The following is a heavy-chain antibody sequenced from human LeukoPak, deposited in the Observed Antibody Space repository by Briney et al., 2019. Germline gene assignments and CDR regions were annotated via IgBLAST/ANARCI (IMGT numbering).Heavy chain of an antibody. V-gene: IGHV4-34*01. J-gene: IGHJ5*02. CDR3: ARRTYYYDSSGYWGPRNWFDP. D-gene: IGHD3-22*01. CDR1: GGSFSGYY. Sequence: PSETLSLTCAVYGGSFSGYYWSWIRQPPGKGLEWIGEINHSGSTNYNPSLKSRVTISVDTSKNQFSLKLSSVTAADTAVYYCARRTYYYDSSGYWGPRNWFDPWGQGTLVTVSS. CDR2: INHSGST.